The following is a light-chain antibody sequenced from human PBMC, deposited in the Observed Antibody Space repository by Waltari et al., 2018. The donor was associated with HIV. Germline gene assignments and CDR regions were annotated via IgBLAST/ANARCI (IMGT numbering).Light chain of an antibody. V-gene: IGLV2-14*01. J-gene: IGLJ3*02. CDR3: SSYTSSSTRV. CDR1: SSDVGGYNS. Sequence: QSALTQPASVSGSPGQSITISCTGTSSDVGGYNSVSWYQQHPGKAPKLMIYEVSNRPSGVSNRVSGAKSGNTASLTISGLQAEDEADYYCSSYTSSSTRVFGGGTNLTVL. CDR2: EVS.